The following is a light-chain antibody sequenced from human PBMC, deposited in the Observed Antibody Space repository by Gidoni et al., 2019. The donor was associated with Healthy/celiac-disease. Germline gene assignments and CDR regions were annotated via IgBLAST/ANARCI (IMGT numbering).Light chain of an antibody. CDR1: QSVSSY. CDR3: QQRSNWPPST. Sequence: EIVLTQSPATLSLSPGERATLSCRASQSVSSYLAWYQQKPGQAPSLLIYDASNRATGIPARFSGSGSGTDFTLTISSLDPEDFAVYYCQQRSNWPPSTFGGGTKVEIK. CDR2: DAS. J-gene: IGKJ4*01. V-gene: IGKV3-11*01.